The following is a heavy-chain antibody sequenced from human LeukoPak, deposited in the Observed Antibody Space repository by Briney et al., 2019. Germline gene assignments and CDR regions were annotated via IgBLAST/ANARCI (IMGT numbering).Heavy chain of an antibody. CDR3: ARDYDYESLGAFDI. CDR2: IYTSGST. V-gene: IGHV4-4*07. D-gene: IGHD3-16*01. Sequence: PSETLSLTCTVSGGSISSYYWSWIRQPAGKGLEWIGRIYTSGSTNYNPSLKSRVTISVDTSKNQFSLKLSSVTAADTAVYYCARDYDYESLGAFDIWGQGTMVTVSS. J-gene: IGHJ3*02. CDR1: GGSISSYY.